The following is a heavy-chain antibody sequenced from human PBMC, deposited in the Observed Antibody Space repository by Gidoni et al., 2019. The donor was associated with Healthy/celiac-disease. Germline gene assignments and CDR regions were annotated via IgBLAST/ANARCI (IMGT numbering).Heavy chain of an antibody. Sequence: QVQLVQSGAEVKKPGSSVKVSCKASGGTFSSYAISWVRQAPGQGLEWRGGIIPIFGTANYAQKFQGRVTITADEATSTAYMELSSLRSEDTAVYYCARAILYSGSYFEAWYFDLWGRGTLVTVSS. CDR3: ARAILYSGSYFEAWYFDL. CDR2: IIPIFGTA. D-gene: IGHD1-26*01. CDR1: GGTFSSYA. J-gene: IGHJ2*01. V-gene: IGHV1-69*01.